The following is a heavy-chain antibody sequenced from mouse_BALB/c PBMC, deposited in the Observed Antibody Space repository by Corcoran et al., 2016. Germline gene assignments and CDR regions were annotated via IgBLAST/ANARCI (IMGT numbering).Heavy chain of an antibody. CDR2: IYWDDDK. J-gene: IGHJ2*01. CDR3: ARRGREYFDY. D-gene: IGHD3-3*01. CDR1: GFSLSTSGMG. Sequence: QVTLKESGPGILQPSQTLSLTCSFSGFSLSTSGMGVSWIRQPSGKGLEWLTHIYWDDDKRYNPSLKSRLTISKDTSSNQVFLKITSVDTADTATYYCARRGREYFDYWGQGTTLTVSS. V-gene: IGHV8-12*01.